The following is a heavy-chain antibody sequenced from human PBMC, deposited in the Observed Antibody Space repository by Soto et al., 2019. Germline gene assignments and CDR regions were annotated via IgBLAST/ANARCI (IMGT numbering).Heavy chain of an antibody. CDR3: ATTSSSSPLNYFDY. Sequence: SETLSLTCTVSGGSISSGGYYWSWIRQHPGKGLEWIGYIYYSGSTYYNPSLKSRVTISVDTSKNQFSLKLSSVTAADTAVYYCATTSSSSPLNYFDYWGQGTLVTVSS. D-gene: IGHD6-6*01. CDR1: GGSISSGGYY. CDR2: IYYSGST. V-gene: IGHV4-31*03. J-gene: IGHJ4*02.